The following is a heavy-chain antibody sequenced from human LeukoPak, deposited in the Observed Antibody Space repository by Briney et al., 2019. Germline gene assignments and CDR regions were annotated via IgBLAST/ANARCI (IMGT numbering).Heavy chain of an antibody. Sequence: PGGSLRLSCAASGFTFSSYGMHWVRQAPGRGLEWVAVILYDGSNKYYADSVKGRFTISRDNSKNTLYLQMNSLRPEDTAVYYFARPLRYLDSELDYWGQGTLVSVSS. CDR3: ARPLRYLDSELDY. V-gene: IGHV3-30*03. D-gene: IGHD3-9*01. J-gene: IGHJ4*02. CDR1: GFTFSSYG. CDR2: ILYDGSNK.